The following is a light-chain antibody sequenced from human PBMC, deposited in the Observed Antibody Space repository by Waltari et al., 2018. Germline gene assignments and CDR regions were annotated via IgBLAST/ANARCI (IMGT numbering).Light chain of an antibody. CDR1: YIGGKA. CDR2: YDT. Sequence: SYVVTQPPSVSAAPGETSTITCRGIYIGGKAVHWYQQKPGQAPVLVIFYDTNRPSGIPERFSGSNSGHTATLTISRVEGGDEADYYCQVSESSSDLAVFGGGTKLTVL. CDR3: QVSESSSDLAV. V-gene: IGLV3-21*01. J-gene: IGLJ2*01.